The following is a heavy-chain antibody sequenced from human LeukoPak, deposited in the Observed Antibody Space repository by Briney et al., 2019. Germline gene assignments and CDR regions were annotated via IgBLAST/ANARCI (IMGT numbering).Heavy chain of an antibody. CDR1: GGSFSGYY. CDR3: ARRRRAARGAFDI. J-gene: IGHJ3*02. D-gene: IGHD2-15*01. Sequence: SETLSLTCAVYGGSFSGYYWSWIRQPPGKGLEWIGEINHSGSTNYNPSLKSRVTISVDTSKNQFPLKLSSVTAADTAVYYCARRRRAARGAFDIWGQGTMVTVSS. V-gene: IGHV4-34*01. CDR2: INHSGST.